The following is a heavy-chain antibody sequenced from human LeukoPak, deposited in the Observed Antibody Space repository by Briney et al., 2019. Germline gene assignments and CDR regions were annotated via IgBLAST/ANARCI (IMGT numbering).Heavy chain of an antibody. J-gene: IGHJ4*02. D-gene: IGHD6-19*01. CDR3: AKDGAVAGIIDS. Sequence: GGSLRLSCAASGFTFSSYGMHWVRQAPGKGVEGVAVISYDGSNKYYADSVKGRFTISRDNSKNTLYLQMNRLRAEDTAVYYCAKDGAVAGIIDSGGQGTLVTVS. CDR2: ISYDGSNK. V-gene: IGHV3-30*18. CDR1: GFTFSSYG.